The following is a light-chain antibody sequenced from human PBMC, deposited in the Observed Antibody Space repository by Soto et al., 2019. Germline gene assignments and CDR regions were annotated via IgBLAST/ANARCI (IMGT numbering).Light chain of an antibody. V-gene: IGKV4-1*01. CDR2: WAS. CDR3: QQYNNWPRLCT. Sequence: DIVMTQSPDSLAVSLGERATINCKSSQSVLYSSNNKNYLAWYQQKPGQPPKLLIYWASTRESGVPDRFRGSGSGTDFTLTISSLQAEDVAVYYCQQYNNWPRLCTFGPGTKVDIK. CDR1: QSVLYSSNNKNY. J-gene: IGKJ3*01.